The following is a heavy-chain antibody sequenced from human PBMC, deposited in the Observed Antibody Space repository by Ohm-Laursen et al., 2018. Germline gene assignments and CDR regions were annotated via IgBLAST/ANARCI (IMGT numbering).Heavy chain of an antibody. J-gene: IGHJ6*02. CDR1: GFAFSAYN. Sequence: GSLRLSCAASGFAFSAYNMYWVRQAPGKGLEWVSAISSSGGSTYDADSVKGRFTISRDNSKNTLFLQMNSLRAEDTAVYYCAKAFYYDRGTAYGMDVWGQGTTVTVSS. V-gene: IGHV3-23*01. D-gene: IGHD3-22*01. CDR2: ISSSGGST. CDR3: AKAFYYDRGTAYGMDV.